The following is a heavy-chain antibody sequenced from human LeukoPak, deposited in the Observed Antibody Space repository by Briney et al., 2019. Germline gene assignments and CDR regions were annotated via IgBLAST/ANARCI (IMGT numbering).Heavy chain of an antibody. V-gene: IGHV3-23*01. D-gene: IGHD1-26*01. J-gene: IGHJ3*02. CDR3: TKDLAYSWSYFHAFDI. CDR1: GFTFSSYA. Sequence: GGSLRLSCAASGFTFSSYAMSWVRQAPGKGLEWVSAISGSGGSTYYADSVKGRFTISRDNSKNTLYLQMNSLRAEDTAVYYCTKDLAYSWSYFHAFDIWGQGTMVTVSS. CDR2: ISGSGGST.